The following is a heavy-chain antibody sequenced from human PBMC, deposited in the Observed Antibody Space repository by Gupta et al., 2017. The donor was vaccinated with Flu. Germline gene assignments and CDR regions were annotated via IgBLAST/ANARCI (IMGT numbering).Heavy chain of an antibody. D-gene: IGHD2-2*01. J-gene: IGHJ5*02. CDR3: ARGQTASAARLWFDP. V-gene: IGHV3-21*01. CDR2: ISSSSSYI. Sequence: APGKGLEWVSSISSSSSYIYYADSVKGRFTISRDNAKNSLYLQMNSLRAEDTAVYYCARGQTASAARLWFDPWGQGTLVTVSS.